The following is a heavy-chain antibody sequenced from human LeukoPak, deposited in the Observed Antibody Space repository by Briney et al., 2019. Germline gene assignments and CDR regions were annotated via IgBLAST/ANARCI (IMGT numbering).Heavy chain of an antibody. CDR3: ARVSARGYDY. CDR2: INSINAV. Sequence: GSLRLSCAASGFMFDTYIMTWVRQAPGKGLEWISYINSINAVYYTDSMQGRFNISRDNAKNSLYLQMNSLRVEDTAMYYCARVSARGYDYWGRGTLVTVSS. V-gene: IGHV3-48*01. D-gene: IGHD5-18*01. J-gene: IGHJ4*02. CDR1: GFMFDTYI.